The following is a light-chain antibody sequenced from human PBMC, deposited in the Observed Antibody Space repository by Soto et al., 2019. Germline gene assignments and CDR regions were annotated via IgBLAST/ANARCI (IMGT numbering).Light chain of an antibody. CDR2: DAS. CDR1: QSVNSY. V-gene: IGKV3-11*01. CDR3: HHRSNWPLT. J-gene: IGKJ4*01. Sequence: EIVLTQSPATLSLSPGERATLSCRASQSVNSYLAWYQQKPGQAPRLLIYDASNRATGIPARFSGSGSGTDFTLTISSLDPDDFAVYFCHHRSNWPLTFGGATKVEIK.